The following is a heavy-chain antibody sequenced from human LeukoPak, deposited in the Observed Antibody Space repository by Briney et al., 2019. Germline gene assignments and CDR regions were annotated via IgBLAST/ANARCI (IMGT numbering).Heavy chain of an antibody. Sequence: VASVKVSCKASGFTLTNFDINWVRQATGQGLEWMGWMNSNTVKTGYAQEFQGRVTMTRDTSIGTAYMELTNLRSEDTAVYYWARGRRGSSGPWSWYFDLWGRGTLVTASS. CDR3: ARGRRGSSGPWSWYFDL. V-gene: IGHV1-8*01. CDR2: MNSNTVKT. J-gene: IGHJ2*01. D-gene: IGHD3-22*01. CDR1: GFTLTNFD.